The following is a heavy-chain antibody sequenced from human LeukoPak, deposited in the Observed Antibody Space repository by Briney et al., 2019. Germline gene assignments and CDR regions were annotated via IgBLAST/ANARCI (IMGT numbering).Heavy chain of an antibody. CDR1: GFTFSSYG. J-gene: IGHJ4*02. CDR3: AKDDSIIRLIDY. V-gene: IGHV3-30*02. D-gene: IGHD2/OR15-2a*01. Sequence: GGSLRLSCAASGFTFSSYGMHWVRQAPGKGLEWVAFIRYDGSNKYYADSVKGRFTISRDNSKNTLYLQMNSLRAEDTAVYYCAKDDSIIRLIDYWGQGTLVTVSS. CDR2: IRYDGSNK.